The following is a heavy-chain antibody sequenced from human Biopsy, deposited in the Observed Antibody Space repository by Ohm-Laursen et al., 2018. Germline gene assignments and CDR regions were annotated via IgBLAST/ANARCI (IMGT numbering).Heavy chain of an antibody. CDR1: GYTFIAYN. CDR2: ISPSSGGT. J-gene: IGHJ2*01. D-gene: IGHD3-22*01. Sequence: ASVKVSCKASGYTFIAYNIHWVRRAPGQGPEWMGWISPSSGGTNYAQKFQGRVTMIRDTSATTGYMELSSLRSDDTAVYYCARGVPHYDGSGFPLAGYWYFDLWGRGTLVTVSS. V-gene: IGHV1-2*02. CDR3: ARGVPHYDGSGFPLAGYWYFDL.